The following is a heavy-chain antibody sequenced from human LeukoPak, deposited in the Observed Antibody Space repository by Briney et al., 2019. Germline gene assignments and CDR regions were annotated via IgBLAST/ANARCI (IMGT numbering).Heavy chain of an antibody. D-gene: IGHD6-13*01. J-gene: IGHJ4*02. CDR3: ARGRGIAAAEGVLFEY. CDR2: INHSGST. Sequence: KPSETLSLTCAVYGGSFSGYYWSWIRQPPGKGLEWIGEINHSGSTNYNPSLKSRVTISVDTSKNQFSLKLSSVTAADTAVYYCARGRGIAAAEGVLFEYWGQGTLVTVSS. V-gene: IGHV4-34*01. CDR1: GGSFSGYY.